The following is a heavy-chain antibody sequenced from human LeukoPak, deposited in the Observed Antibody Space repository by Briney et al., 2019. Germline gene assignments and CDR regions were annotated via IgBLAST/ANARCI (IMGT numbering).Heavy chain of an antibody. CDR3: ARDWAANNAFDI. V-gene: IGHV1-2*02. CDR2: NNPNSGGT. Sequence: ASVKVSCKASGYTFTGYYMHWVRQAPGQGLEWMGWNNPNSGGTNYAQKFQGRVTMTRDTSISTAYMVLSRLRSDDTAVYYCARDWAANNAFDIWGQGTMVTVSS. J-gene: IGHJ3*02. D-gene: IGHD2/OR15-2a*01. CDR1: GYTFTGYY.